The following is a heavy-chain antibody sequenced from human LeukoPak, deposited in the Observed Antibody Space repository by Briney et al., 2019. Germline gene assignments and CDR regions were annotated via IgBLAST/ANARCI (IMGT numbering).Heavy chain of an antibody. J-gene: IGHJ3*02. Sequence: PGRSLRLSCAASGFTFSSYGMHWVRQAPGKGLEWVAVIWYDGSSKYYADSVKGRFTISRDNSKNTLYLQMNSLRAEDTAVYYCARYSSSWSGDAFDIWGQGTMVTVSS. CDR1: GFTFSSYG. D-gene: IGHD6-13*01. CDR2: IWYDGSSK. CDR3: ARYSSSWSGDAFDI. V-gene: IGHV3-33*01.